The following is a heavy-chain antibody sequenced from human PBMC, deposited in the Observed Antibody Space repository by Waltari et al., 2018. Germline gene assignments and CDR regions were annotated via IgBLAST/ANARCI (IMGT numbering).Heavy chain of an antibody. V-gene: IGHV3-21*02. CDR2: ISSTSFYK. CDR3: ATFCSSTSCYAAGDY. CDR1: GFTFNTYK. Sequence: EVQLVESGGDVVKPGGSLRLSCAASGFTFNTYKMSWVRLAPGKGLEWVSSISSTSFYKYYADSVNGRFTISRDNDNNSLYLQMNSVRDDDTAVYYCATFCSSTSCYAAGDYWGQGTLVTVSS. J-gene: IGHJ4*02. D-gene: IGHD2-2*01.